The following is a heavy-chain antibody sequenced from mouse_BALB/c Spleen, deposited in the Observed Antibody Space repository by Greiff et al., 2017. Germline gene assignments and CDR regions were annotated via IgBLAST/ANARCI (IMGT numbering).Heavy chain of an antibody. CDR1: GYSFTSYY. V-gene: IGHV1S135*01. J-gene: IGHJ4*01. CDR2: IDPFNGGT. D-gene: IGHD2-2*01. Sequence: EVQLQQSGPELMKPGASVKISCKASGYSFTSYYMHWVKQSHGKSLEWIGYIDPFNGGTSYNQKFKGKATLTVDKSSSTAYMHLSSLTSEDSAVYYCAINGYDEAYYAMDYWGQGTSVTVSS. CDR3: AINGYDEAYYAMDY.